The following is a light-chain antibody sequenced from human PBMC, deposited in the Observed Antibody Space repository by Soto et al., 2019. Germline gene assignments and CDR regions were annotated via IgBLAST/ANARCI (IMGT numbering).Light chain of an antibody. J-gene: IGKJ1*01. CDR2: GAS. V-gene: IGKV3-15*01. CDR3: QHYNHWLWT. CDR1: QSIRST. Sequence: EIVMTQSPVTLSVSPGERATLSCRASQSIRSTLAWYQQKPGQAPRLLIYGASTRATGIPARFSGSGSGTEFTLTISSLQSEDFAVYYCQHYNHWLWTFGQGTKV.